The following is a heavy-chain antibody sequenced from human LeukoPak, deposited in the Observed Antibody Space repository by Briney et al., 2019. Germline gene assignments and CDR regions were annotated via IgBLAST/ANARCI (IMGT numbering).Heavy chain of an antibody. J-gene: IGHJ4*02. D-gene: IGHD2-15*01. CDR2: IYYSGST. CDR1: GGSISSYS. CDR3: ASSPYCSGGSCSESFDY. Sequence: PSETLSLTCTVSGGSISSYSWSWIRQPPGKGLEWIGYIYYSGSTYYNPSLKSRVTISVDTSKNQFSLKLSSVTAADTAVYYCASSPYCSGGSCSESFDYWGQGTLVTVSS. V-gene: IGHV4-59*12.